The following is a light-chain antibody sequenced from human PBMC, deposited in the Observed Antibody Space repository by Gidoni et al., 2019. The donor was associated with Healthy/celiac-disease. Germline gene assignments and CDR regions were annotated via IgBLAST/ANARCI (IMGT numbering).Light chain of an antibody. J-gene: IGKJ4*01. Sequence: EIVLTQSPGTLSLSPGERATLSCRASKSVSSSYLAWYQQKPGQAPRLLIYGASSRATGIPDRFSGSGSGTDFTLTISRLEPEDFAVYYCQQYGSSPPLPFGGGTKVEIK. CDR2: GAS. V-gene: IGKV3-20*01. CDR1: KSVSSSY. CDR3: QQYGSSPPLP.